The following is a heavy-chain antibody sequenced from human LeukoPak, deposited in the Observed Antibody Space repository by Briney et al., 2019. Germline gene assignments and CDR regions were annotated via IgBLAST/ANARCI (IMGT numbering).Heavy chain of an antibody. Sequence: EGSLRLSCAASGFTFSSYSMNWVRQAPGKGLEWVSSISSSSSYIYYADSVKGRFTISRDNAKNSLYLQMNSLRAEDTAVYYCARVGQRWLQFDYYYMDVWGKGTTVTVSS. D-gene: IGHD5-24*01. V-gene: IGHV3-21*01. J-gene: IGHJ6*03. CDR1: GFTFSSYS. CDR3: ARVGQRWLQFDYYYMDV. CDR2: ISSSSSYI.